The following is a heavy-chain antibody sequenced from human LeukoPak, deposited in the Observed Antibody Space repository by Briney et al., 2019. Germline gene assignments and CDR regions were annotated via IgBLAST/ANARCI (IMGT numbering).Heavy chain of an antibody. CDR3: TRGSIAYYYMDV. Sequence: PSETLSLTCTVSGGSISSYYWSWIRQPPGKGLEWIGYIYYSGSTNYNPSLKSRVTISVDTSKNQFSLKLSSVTAADTAAYYCTRGSIAYYYMDVWGKGTTVTISS. J-gene: IGHJ6*03. D-gene: IGHD3-22*01. CDR1: GGSISSYY. V-gene: IGHV4-59*01. CDR2: IYYSGST.